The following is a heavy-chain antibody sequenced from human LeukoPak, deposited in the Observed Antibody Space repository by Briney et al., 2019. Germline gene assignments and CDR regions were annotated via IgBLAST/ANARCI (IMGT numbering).Heavy chain of an antibody. CDR1: GFTFSSYA. CDR3: ARDRAMVVGSSWYYDY. CDR2: ISVDGHST. V-gene: IGHV3-23*01. D-gene: IGHD5-18*01. Sequence: PGGSLRLSCSASGFTFSSYAMNWVRQAPGEGLEWVSTISVDGHSTYYADSVKGRFTISRDNSKNTLYLQMNSLRAEDTALYYCARDRAMVVGSSWYYDYWGQGTLVTVSS. J-gene: IGHJ4*02.